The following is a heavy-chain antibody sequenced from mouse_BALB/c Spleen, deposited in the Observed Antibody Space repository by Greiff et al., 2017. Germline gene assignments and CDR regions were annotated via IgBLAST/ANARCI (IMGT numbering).Heavy chain of an antibody. CDR1: GYTFTSYW. V-gene: IGHV1-7*01. CDR2: INPSTGYT. Sequence: QVQLQQSGAELAKPGASVKMSCKASGYTFTSYWMHWVKQRPGQGLEWIGYINPSTGYTEYNQKFKDKATLTADKSSSTAYMQLSSLTSEDSAVYYSAGFEMITTFDYWGQGTTLTVSS. D-gene: IGHD2-4*01. J-gene: IGHJ2*01. CDR3: AGFEMITTFDY.